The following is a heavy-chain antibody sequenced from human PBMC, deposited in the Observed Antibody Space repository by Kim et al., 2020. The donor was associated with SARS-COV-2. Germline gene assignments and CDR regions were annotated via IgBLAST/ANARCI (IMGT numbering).Heavy chain of an antibody. J-gene: IGHJ4*02. V-gene: IGHV4-34*01. CDR3: AVSSGWYSRRLDY. D-gene: IGHD6-19*01. CDR2: INHSGST. Sequence: GSLRLSCAVYGGSFSGYYWSWIRQPPGKGLEWIGEINHSGSTNYNPSLKSRVTISVDTSKNQFSLKLSSVTAADTAVYYCAVSSGWYSRRLDYWGQGTLVTVSS. CDR1: GGSFSGYY.